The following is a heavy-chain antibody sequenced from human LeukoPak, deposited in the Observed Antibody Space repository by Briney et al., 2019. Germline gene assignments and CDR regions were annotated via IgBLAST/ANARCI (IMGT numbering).Heavy chain of an antibody. CDR3: ARDSRQYSYASY. V-gene: IGHV1-69*05. CDR2: IIPIFGTA. CDR1: GGTFSSYA. J-gene: IGHJ4*02. Sequence: GASVKVSCKASGGTFSSYAISWVRQAPGQGLEWMGGIIPIFGTANYAQKFQGRVTITTDESTSTAYMELSSLRSEDTAVYYCARDSRQYSYASYWAQGTLVTVSS. D-gene: IGHD5-18*01.